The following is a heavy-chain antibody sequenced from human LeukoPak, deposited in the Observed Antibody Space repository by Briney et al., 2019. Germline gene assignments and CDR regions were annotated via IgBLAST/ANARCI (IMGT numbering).Heavy chain of an antibody. CDR3: ARAVLVDDSSGYYYFDY. J-gene: IGHJ4*02. CDR2: IIPIFGTA. V-gene: IGHV1-69*13. Sequence: GASVKVSCKASGGTFSSYAISWVRQAPGQGLEWMGGIIPIFGTANYAQKFQGRVTITADESTSTAYIELSSLTSEATAVYYCARAVLVDDSSGYYYFDYWGQGTLVTVSS. D-gene: IGHD3-22*01. CDR1: GGTFSSYA.